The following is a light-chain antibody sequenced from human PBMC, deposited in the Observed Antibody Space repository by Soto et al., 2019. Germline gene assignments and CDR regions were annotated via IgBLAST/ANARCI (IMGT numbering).Light chain of an antibody. CDR1: SSNIGSNY. V-gene: IGLV1-40*01. J-gene: IGLJ3*02. Sequence: QSVLTQPPSASGTPGQRVTISCSGSSSNIGSNYVYWYQQLPGTAPRLLIYGNSDRPSGVPDRFSGSKSGTSASLAITGLQADDEADYYCQSYDNSLTGWLFGGGTKVTVL. CDR2: GNS. CDR3: QSYDNSLTGWL.